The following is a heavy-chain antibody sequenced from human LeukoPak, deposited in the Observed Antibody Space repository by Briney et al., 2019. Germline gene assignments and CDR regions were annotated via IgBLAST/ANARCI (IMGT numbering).Heavy chain of an antibody. J-gene: IGHJ3*02. CDR3: ARDPRPYYYDSSGYSDAFDI. V-gene: IGHV3-7*01. CDR1: GFTFSSYW. CDR2: IKQDGSEK. D-gene: IGHD3-22*01. Sequence: GGSLRLSCAASGFTFSSYWMSWVRQAPGKGLEWVANIKQDGSEKYYVDSVKGRFTISRDNAKNSLYLQMNSLRAEDTAVYYCARDPRPYYYDSSGYSDAFDIWGQGTMVTVSS.